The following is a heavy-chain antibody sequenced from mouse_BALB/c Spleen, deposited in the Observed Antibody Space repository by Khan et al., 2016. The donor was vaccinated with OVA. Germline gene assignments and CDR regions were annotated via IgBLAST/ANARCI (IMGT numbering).Heavy chain of an antibody. V-gene: IGHV1S81*02. Sequence: QVQLQQPGAELVKAGASVKMSCKASGYTFTSYWMHWVKQRLGQGLEWFAETNPTNGRTYYNEKFKSKATLTVDKSSSTAYMLLSGPTFEDSAVYYDSSIKTIVATYFDYWGQGTTLTVSS. CDR2: TNPTNGRT. D-gene: IGHD1-1*01. CDR3: SSIKTIVATYFDY. CDR1: GYTFTSYW. J-gene: IGHJ2*01.